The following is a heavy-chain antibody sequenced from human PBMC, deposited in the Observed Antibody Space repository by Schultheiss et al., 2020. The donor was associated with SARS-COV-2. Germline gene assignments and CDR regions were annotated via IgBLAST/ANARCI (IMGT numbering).Heavy chain of an antibody. V-gene: IGHV3-33*01. CDR3: ARDAKEYDSSGYWGYFDY. J-gene: IGHJ4*02. Sequence: GGSLRLSCAASGFTFSSYGMHWVRQAPGKGLEWVAVIWYDGSNKYYADSVKGRFTISRDNSKNTLYLQMNSLRAEDTAVYYCARDAKEYDSSGYWGYFDYWGQGTLVTVSS. CDR1: GFTFSSYG. D-gene: IGHD3-22*01. CDR2: IWYDGSNK.